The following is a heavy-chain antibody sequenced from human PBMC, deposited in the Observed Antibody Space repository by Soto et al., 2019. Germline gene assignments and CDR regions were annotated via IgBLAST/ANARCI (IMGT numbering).Heavy chain of an antibody. CDR1: GFTFSSYG. CDR2: IWYDGSNK. CDR3: ARGRGDGYNQHWYFDL. J-gene: IGHJ2*01. Sequence: QVQLVESGGGVVQPGRSLRLSCAASGFTFSSYGMHWVRQAPGKGLEWVAVIWYDGSNKYYADSVKGRFTISRDNSKNTLYLQMNSLRAEDTAVYYCARGRGDGYNQHWYFDLWGRGTLVTVSS. V-gene: IGHV3-33*01. D-gene: IGHD3-10*01.